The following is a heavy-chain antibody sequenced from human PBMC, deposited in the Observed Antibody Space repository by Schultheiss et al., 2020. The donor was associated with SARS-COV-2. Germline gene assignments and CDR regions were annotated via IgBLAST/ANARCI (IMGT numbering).Heavy chain of an antibody. V-gene: IGHV3-74*01. J-gene: IGHJ5*02. Sequence: GGSLRLSCAASGFTFSNAWMHWVRQAPGKGLVWVSRINSDGSSTSYADSVKGRFTISRDNAKNSLYLQMNSLRAEDTAVYYCARDESGGLGDWFDPWGQGTLVTVSS. CDR1: GFTFSNAW. CDR3: ARDESGGLGDWFDP. D-gene: IGHD2-15*01. CDR2: INSDGSST.